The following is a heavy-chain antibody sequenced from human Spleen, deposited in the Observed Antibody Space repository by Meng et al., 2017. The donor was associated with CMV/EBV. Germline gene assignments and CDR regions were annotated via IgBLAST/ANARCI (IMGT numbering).Heavy chain of an antibody. J-gene: IGHJ6*02. CDR2: ISPNSGGT. CDR1: GYTFTGYY. Sequence: ASVKVSCKASGYTFTGYYMHWVRQAPGQGLEWMGWISPNSGGTNYAQKFQGRVTMTRDTSINTVYMELRRLRSDDTAVYFCAKSLYTNYYSTYYGLDVWGQGTTVTVSS. D-gene: IGHD3-22*01. CDR3: AKSLYTNYYSTYYGLDV. V-gene: IGHV1-2*02.